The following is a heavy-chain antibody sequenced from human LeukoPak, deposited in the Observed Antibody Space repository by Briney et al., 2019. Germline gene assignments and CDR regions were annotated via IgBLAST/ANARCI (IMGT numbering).Heavy chain of an antibody. CDR3: ARSAGRLGSGGSCYDY. J-gene: IGHJ4*02. V-gene: IGHV3-64*01. CDR2: ISDNGGST. CDR1: GFTFSNYA. Sequence: GGSLRLSCAASGFTFSNYAMHWVRQAPGKGLEYVSAISDNGGSTYYANSVKGRFTISRDNSKNTLYLQMGSLRAEDMAIYYCARSAGRLGSGGSCYDYWGQGTLVTVSS. D-gene: IGHD2-15*01.